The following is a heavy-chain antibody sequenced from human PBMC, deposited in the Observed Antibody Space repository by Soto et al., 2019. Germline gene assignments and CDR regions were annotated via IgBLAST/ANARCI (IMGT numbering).Heavy chain of an antibody. Sequence: SGPTLVNPTQTLTLTCTFSGFSLSTSGVGVGWIRQPPGKALEWLALIYWDDDKRYSPSLKSRLTITKDTSKNQVVLTMTNMDPVDTATYYCAHRPGRHSGYDVENYYYMDVWGKGTTVTVSS. V-gene: IGHV2-5*02. J-gene: IGHJ6*03. CDR2: IYWDDDK. CDR3: AHRPGRHSGYDVENYYYMDV. CDR1: GFSLSTSGVG. D-gene: IGHD5-12*01.